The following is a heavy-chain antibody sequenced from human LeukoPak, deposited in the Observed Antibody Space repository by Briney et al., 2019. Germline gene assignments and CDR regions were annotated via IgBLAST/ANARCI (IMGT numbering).Heavy chain of an antibody. Sequence: GGSLRLSCAASGLTFSSYGMHWVRQAPGKGLEGVAFIRYDGSNKYYADSVKGRFIISRDNSKNTLYLQMNSLRAEDTAVYYCAKDPRSQLPSAFDIWGQGTMVTVS. V-gene: IGHV3-30*02. CDR2: IRYDGSNK. CDR3: AKDPRSQLPSAFDI. CDR1: GLTFSSYG. D-gene: IGHD2-2*01. J-gene: IGHJ3*02.